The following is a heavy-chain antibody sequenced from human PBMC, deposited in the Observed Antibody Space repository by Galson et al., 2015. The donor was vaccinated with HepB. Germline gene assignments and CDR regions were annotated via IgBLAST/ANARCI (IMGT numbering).Heavy chain of an antibody. Sequence: QAPGKGLEWVSVIYSGGSTYYADSVKGRFTISRDNSKNTLYLQMNSLRAEDTAVYYCARERVYYGSGSYCRGFDYWGQGTLVTVSS. J-gene: IGHJ4*02. D-gene: IGHD3-10*01. CDR3: ARERVYYGSGSYCRGFDY. V-gene: IGHV3-53*01. CDR2: IYSGGST.